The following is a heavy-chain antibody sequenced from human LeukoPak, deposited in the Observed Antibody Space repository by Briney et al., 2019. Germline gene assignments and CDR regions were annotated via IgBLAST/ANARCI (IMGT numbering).Heavy chain of an antibody. V-gene: IGHV4-34*01. CDR3: ARGGDGYNYHNWYFDL. CDR2: INHSGST. Sequence: SETLSLTCAVYGGSFSGYYWSWIRRPPGKGLEWIGEINHSGSTNYSPSLKSRVTISVGTSKKQFSLNLSSVTAADTAVYYCARGGDGYNYHNWYFDLWGRGTLVTVSS. D-gene: IGHD5-24*01. J-gene: IGHJ2*01. CDR1: GGSFSGYY.